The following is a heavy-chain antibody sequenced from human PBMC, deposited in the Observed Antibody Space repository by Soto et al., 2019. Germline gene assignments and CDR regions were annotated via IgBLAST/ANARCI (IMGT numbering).Heavy chain of an antibody. CDR2: ISWNSGNI. Sequence: GGSLRLSCAASGFSFDGYAMNWVRQPPGKGLEWVSGISWNSGNIDYADSVKGRFTISRDNAKNSLYLQMNSLRAEDTALYYCVKASTYSSSQGSFDPWGQGTMDTVSS. CDR1: GFSFDGYA. V-gene: IGHV3-9*01. D-gene: IGHD6-6*01. J-gene: IGHJ5*02. CDR3: VKASTYSSSQGSFDP.